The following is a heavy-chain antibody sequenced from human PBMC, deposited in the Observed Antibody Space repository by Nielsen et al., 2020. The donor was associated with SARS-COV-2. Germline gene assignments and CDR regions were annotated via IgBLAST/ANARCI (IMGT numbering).Heavy chain of an antibody. D-gene: IGHD6-19*01. CDR2: IIPIFGTA. Sequence: SVKVFCKASGGTFSSYATSWVRQAPGQGLEWMGGIIPIFGTANYAQKFQGRVTITADKSTSTAYMELSSLRSEDTAVYYCASRGGGGGSGSYYGMDVWGQGTTVTVSS. CDR1: GGTFSSYA. J-gene: IGHJ6*02. CDR3: ASRGGGGGSGSYYGMDV. V-gene: IGHV1-69*06.